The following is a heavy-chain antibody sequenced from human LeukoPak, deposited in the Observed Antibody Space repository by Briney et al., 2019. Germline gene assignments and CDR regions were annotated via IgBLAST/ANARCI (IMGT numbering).Heavy chain of an antibody. V-gene: IGHV3-23*01. CDR3: ARGGGEYDLWSGYWVSPFGV. CDR1: GFTFSSCA. CDR2: ITGSVVST. J-gene: IGHJ6*04. Sequence: GGSLSLSCAASGFTFSSCAMSWVRQAPGKGLEWVSAITGSVVSTYYADSVKGRFTISRDNSKNTLYLQMNSLRAEDPAVYYCARGGGEYDLWSGYWVSPFGVWGKGTTVTVSS. D-gene: IGHD3-3*01.